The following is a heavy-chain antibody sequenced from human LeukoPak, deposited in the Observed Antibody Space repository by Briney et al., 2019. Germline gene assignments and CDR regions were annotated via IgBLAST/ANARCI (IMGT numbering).Heavy chain of an antibody. CDR3: AIRRLRLGSLSGAFDI. CDR2: INHSGST. Sequence: SETLSLTCAVYGGSFSGYYWSWIRQPPGKGLEWIGEINHSGSTNYNPSLKSRVTISVDTSKNQFSLKLSSVTAADTAVYYCAIRRLRLGSLSGAFDIWGQGTMVTVSS. J-gene: IGHJ3*02. V-gene: IGHV4-34*01. CDR1: GGSFSGYY. D-gene: IGHD5-12*01.